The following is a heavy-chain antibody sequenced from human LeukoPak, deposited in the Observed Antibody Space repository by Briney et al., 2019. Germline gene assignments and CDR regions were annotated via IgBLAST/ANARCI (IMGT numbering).Heavy chain of an antibody. D-gene: IGHD3-10*01. CDR3: ARVRPPYGSGSYYKVLGYFDY. Sequence: GASVKVSCKASGYTFTGYYMHWVRQAPGQGLEWMGWINPNSGGTNYAQEFQGRVTMTRDTSISTAYMELSRLRSDDTAVYYCARVRPPYGSGSYYKVLGYFDYWGQGALVTVSS. CDR1: GYTFTGYY. CDR2: INPNSGGT. V-gene: IGHV1-2*02. J-gene: IGHJ4*02.